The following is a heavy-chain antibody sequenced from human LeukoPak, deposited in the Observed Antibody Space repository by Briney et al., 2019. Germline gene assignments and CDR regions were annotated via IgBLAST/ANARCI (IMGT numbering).Heavy chain of an antibody. CDR2: INHSGST. CDR1: GGSFSGYY. V-gene: IGHV4-34*01. CDR3: ARRSSRRGYSYGPWIYYFDY. Sequence: PSETLSLTCAVYGGSFSGYYWSWIRQLPGKGLEWIGEINHSGSTNYNPSLKSRVTISVDTSKNQFSLKLSSVTAADTAVYYCARRSSRRGYSYGPWIYYFDYWGQGTLVTVSS. D-gene: IGHD5-18*01. J-gene: IGHJ4*02.